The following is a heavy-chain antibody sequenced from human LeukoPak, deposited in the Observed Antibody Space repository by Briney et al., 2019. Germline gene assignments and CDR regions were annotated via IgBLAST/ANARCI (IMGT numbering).Heavy chain of an antibody. V-gene: IGHV3-48*01. J-gene: IGHJ5*02. Sequence: GGSLRLSCAASGFTFSSYSMNWVRQAPGKGLEWVSYISSSSSTIYYADSVKGRFTISRDNAKNSLYLQMNSLRAEDTAVYYCARDAVDDIVVVPAASYNWFDPWGQGTLVTVSS. CDR3: ARDAVDDIVVVPAASYNWFDP. CDR2: ISSSSSTI. D-gene: IGHD2-2*01. CDR1: GFTFSSYS.